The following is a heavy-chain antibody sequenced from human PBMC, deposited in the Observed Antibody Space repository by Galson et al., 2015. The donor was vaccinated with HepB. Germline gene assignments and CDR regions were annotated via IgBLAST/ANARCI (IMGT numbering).Heavy chain of an antibody. J-gene: IGHJ6*02. Sequence: CAISGDSVSSNSAAWNWIRQSPSRGLEWLGRTSYRSKWYNDYAVSVKSRITINPDTSKNQFSLQLNSVTPEDTAVYYCAREVLGPPYYYYGMDVWGQGTTVTVSS. CDR3: AREVLGPPYYYYGMDV. CDR2: TSYRSKWYN. V-gene: IGHV6-1*01. D-gene: IGHD7-27*01. CDR1: GDSVSSNSAA.